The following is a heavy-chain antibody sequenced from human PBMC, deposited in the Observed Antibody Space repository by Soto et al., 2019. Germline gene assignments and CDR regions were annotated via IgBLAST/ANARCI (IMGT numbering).Heavy chain of an antibody. V-gene: IGHV1-8*01. CDR1: GYTFTSYD. CDR2: MNPNSGNT. Sequence: ASVKVSCKASGYTFTSYDINWVRQATGQGLEWMGWMNPNSGNTGYAQKFQGRVTMTRNTSISTAYMELSSLRSEDTAVYYCARADVGAAGIWTQYYYYYYGMDVWGQGPTVTVSS. J-gene: IGHJ6*02. D-gene: IGHD6-13*01. CDR3: ARADVGAAGIWTQYYYYYYGMDV.